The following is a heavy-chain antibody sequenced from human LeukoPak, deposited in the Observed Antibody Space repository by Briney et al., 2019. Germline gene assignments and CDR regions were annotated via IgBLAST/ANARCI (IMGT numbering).Heavy chain of an antibody. V-gene: IGHV1-2*04. J-gene: IGHJ4*02. D-gene: IGHD3-10*01. CDR2: INPNSGGT. CDR1: GYTFTGYY. Sequence: GASVKASCKASGYTFTGYYMHWVRQAPGQGLEWMGWINPNSGGTNYAQKFQGWVTMTRDTSISTAYMELSRLRSDDTAVYYCARDQSGLVRGVMNYWGQGTLVTVSS. CDR3: ARDQSGLVRGVMNY.